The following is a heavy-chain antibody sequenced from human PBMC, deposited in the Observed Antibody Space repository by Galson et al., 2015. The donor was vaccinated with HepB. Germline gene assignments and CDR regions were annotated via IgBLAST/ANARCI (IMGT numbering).Heavy chain of an antibody. D-gene: IGHD6-13*01. J-gene: IGHJ4*02. V-gene: IGHV3-30-3*01. CDR3: ARPYKGKSSSTFDY. CDR2: ISYDGSNK. CDR1: GFTFSSYA. Sequence: SLRLSCAASGFTFSSYAMHWVRQAPGKGLEWVAVISYDGSNKYYADSVKGRFTISRDNSKNTLYLQMNSLRAEDTAVYYCARPYKGKSSSTFDYWGQGTRVTVSS.